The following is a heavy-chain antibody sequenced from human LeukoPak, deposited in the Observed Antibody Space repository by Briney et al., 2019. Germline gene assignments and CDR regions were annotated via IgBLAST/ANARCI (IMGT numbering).Heavy chain of an antibody. CDR2: IIPVFGTP. J-gene: IGHJ4*02. D-gene: IGHD5-24*01. Sequence: SVKVSCKASGGTFSSYALSWVRQAPGQGLQWLGGIIPVFGTPKYAQKFQGRVTISADASTSTAYMELRSLRSDDTAVYYCATHPDGYWGQGTLVTVSS. V-gene: IGHV1-69*01. CDR1: GGTFSSYA. CDR3: ATHPDGY.